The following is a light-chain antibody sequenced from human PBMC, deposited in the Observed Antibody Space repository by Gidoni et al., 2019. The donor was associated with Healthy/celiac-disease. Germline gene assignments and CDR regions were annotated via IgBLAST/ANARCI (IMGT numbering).Light chain of an antibody. CDR3: QQYYSTPLT. Sequence: DIVMTQSPDSLAASLGERATINCKSSQSVLYRSNNKNYLSWYQQKPGQSPKLLIYWASTRESGVPDRFSGSGSGTDFTLTISSLQAEDVAVYYCQQYYSTPLTFGGGTKVEIK. CDR1: QSVLYRSNNKNY. J-gene: IGKJ4*01. CDR2: WAS. V-gene: IGKV4-1*01.